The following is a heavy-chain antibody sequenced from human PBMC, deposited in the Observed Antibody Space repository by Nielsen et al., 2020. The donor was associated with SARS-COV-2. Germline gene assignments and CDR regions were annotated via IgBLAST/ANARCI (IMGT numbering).Heavy chain of an antibody. CDR1: GYTFTNFG. J-gene: IGHJ6*02. CDR2: ISPDDDDT. D-gene: IGHD3-16*01. Sequence: ASVKVSCKASGYTFTNFGISWVQQAPGQGLEWMGWISPDDDDTYFAQKFPGRVTMTTDTSTNTAYMELRSLRSDDTAVYFCARFSDYESLQYGLDVWGQGTTVTVSS. V-gene: IGHV1-18*01. CDR3: ARFSDYESLQYGLDV.